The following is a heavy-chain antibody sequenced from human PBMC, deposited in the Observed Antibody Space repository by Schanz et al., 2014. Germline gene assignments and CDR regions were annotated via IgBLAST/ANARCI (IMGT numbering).Heavy chain of an antibody. CDR3: ARTLVNGSRKWFVP. V-gene: IGHV4-4*07. Sequence: QVQLQESGPGLVKPSETLSLTCAVSGASVSSFYWSWIRQPAGKGLEWIGHVYATGRTKYNPSLKSRVTMSVDTSQKQTSLKLTSVTAADTAVYYCARTLVNGSRKWFVPWGPGTQVTVSS. J-gene: IGHJ5*02. CDR1: GASVSSFY. D-gene: IGHD3-10*01. CDR2: VYATGRT.